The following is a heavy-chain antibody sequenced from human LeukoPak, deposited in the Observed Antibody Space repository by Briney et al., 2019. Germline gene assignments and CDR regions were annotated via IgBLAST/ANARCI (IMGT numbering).Heavy chain of an antibody. CDR1: GGTFSSYA. CDR2: IIPIFGTA. D-gene: IGHD3-10*01. J-gene: IGHJ4*02. V-gene: IGHV1-69*05. CDR3: ASLYYYGSGSSLV. Sequence: SVKVSCKASGGTFSSYAISWVRQAPGQGLEWMGRIIPIFGTANYAQKFQGRVTITTDESTSTAYMELSSLRSEDTAVYYCASLYYYGSGSSLVWGQGTLVTASS.